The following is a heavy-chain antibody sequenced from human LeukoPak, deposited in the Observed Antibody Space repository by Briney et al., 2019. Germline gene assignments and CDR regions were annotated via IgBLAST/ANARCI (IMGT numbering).Heavy chain of an antibody. V-gene: IGHV4-34*01. CDR3: AGAALGGLLMVRGVKDYFDY. CDR1: GFTVSSNY. J-gene: IGHJ4*02. D-gene: IGHD3-10*01. Sequence: PGGSLRLSCAASGFTVSSNYMSWIRQPPGKGLEWIGEINHSGSTNYNPSLKSRVTISVDTSKNQFSLKLSSVTAADTAVYYCAGAALGGLLMVRGVKDYFDYWGQGTLVTVSS. CDR2: INHSGST.